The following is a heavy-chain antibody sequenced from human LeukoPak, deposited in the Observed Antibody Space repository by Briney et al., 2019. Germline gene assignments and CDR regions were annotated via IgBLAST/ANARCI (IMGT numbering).Heavy chain of an antibody. CDR2: IYYSGST. CDR3: ARRRYRVAAAGGGGAFDI. CDR1: GGSISSYY. Sequence: SETLSLTCTVSGGSISSYYWSWIRQPPGKGLEWIGYIYYSGSTNHNPSLKSRVTISVDTSKNQFSLKLSSVTAADTAVYYCARRRYRVAAAGGGGAFDIWGQGTMVTVSS. V-gene: IGHV4-59*08. D-gene: IGHD6-13*01. J-gene: IGHJ3*02.